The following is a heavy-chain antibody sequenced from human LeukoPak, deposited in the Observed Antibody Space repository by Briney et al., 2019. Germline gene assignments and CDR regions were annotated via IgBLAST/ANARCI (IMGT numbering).Heavy chain of an antibody. CDR2: VNLQGGT. V-gene: IGHV4-4*02. Sequence: SGTLSLTCDVSGGSITQTNYWTWVRQPPGKGLEWIGEVNLQGGTNYNPSLLRRVAISVDTSANHVSLQMSSVTAADTALYYCARSISGTRSKFDYWGQGTLVTVSS. CDR1: GGSITQTNY. CDR3: ARSISGTRSKFDY. D-gene: IGHD1/OR15-1a*01. J-gene: IGHJ4*02.